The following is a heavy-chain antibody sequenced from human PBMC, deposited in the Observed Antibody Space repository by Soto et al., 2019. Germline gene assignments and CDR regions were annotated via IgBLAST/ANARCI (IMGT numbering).Heavy chain of an antibody. V-gene: IGHV3-23*01. J-gene: IGHJ4*02. D-gene: IGHD2-15*01. CDR1: GFTFSSYA. CDR2: ISGSGGST. CDR3: AKQYCSGGSCYCPFDY. Sequence: EVQLLESGGGLVQPGGSLRLSCAASGFTFSSYAMSWDRQAPGKGLEWVSAISGSGGSTYYADSVKGRFTISRDNSKNTLYLQMNSLRAEDTAVYYCAKQYCSGGSCYCPFDYWGQGTLVTVSS.